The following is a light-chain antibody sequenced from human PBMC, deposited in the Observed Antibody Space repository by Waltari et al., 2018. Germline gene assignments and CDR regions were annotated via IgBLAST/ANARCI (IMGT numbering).Light chain of an antibody. J-gene: IGKJ1*01. Sequence: SGERATRSCRASESISKYLAWYQQKPGQAPRLLIYHASSRATGIPDRFSGSGSGTDFSLTISRLEPEDFAVYYCQHYESLPVTFGQGTKVEIK. CDR3: QHYESLPVT. CDR1: ESISKY. V-gene: IGKV3-20*01. CDR2: HAS.